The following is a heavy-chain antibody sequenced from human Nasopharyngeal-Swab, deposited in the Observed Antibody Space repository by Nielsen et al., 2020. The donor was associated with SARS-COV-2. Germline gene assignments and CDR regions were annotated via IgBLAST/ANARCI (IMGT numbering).Heavy chain of an antibody. Sequence: ASVNVSCKASGYPCIGYYIHWVRQARGQGLEWIGWMNPNSGGTHFTQSFQDRVTMTRDTSINTAFMELSRLKFDDTAIYFCARGLSYYDDSSAYYLFDSWGQGTLVTVSS. J-gene: IGHJ4*02. D-gene: IGHD3-22*01. CDR2: MNPNSGGT. CDR3: ARGLSYYDDSSAYYLFDS. V-gene: IGHV1-2*02. CDR1: GYPCIGYY.